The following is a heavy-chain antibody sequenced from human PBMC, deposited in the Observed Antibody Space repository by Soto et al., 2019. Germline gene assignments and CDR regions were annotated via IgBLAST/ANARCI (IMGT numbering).Heavy chain of an antibody. CDR2: ISAYNGNT. CDR3: ARANYYDSSGYYEGYFDY. V-gene: IGHV1-18*01. D-gene: IGHD3-22*01. J-gene: IGHJ4*02. CDR1: GYTFTSYG. Sequence: ASVKVSCKASGYTFTSYGISWVRQAPGQGLEWMGWISAYNGNTNYAQKLQGRVTMTTDTSTGTAYMELRSLRSDDTAVYYCARANYYDSSGYYEGYFDYWGQGTLVTVSS.